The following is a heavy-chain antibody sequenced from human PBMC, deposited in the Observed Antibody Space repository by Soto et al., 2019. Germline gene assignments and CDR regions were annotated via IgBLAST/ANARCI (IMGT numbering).Heavy chain of an antibody. CDR1: GGTFSSYT. CDR3: AREEKRCSSTSCDDAFDI. Sequence: QVQLVQSGAEVKKPGSSVKVSCKASGGTFSSYTISWVRQAPGQGLEWMGRIIPILGIANYAQKFQGRVTITADKSTSTAYMELSSLRSEDTAVYYCAREEKRCSSTSCDDAFDIWGQGTMVTVSS. D-gene: IGHD2-2*01. CDR2: IIPILGIA. V-gene: IGHV1-69*08. J-gene: IGHJ3*02.